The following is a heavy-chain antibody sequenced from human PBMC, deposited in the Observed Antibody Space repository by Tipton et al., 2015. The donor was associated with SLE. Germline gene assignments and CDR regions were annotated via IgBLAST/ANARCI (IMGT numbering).Heavy chain of an antibody. CDR3: AKRKDNIDYRYFDN. CDR1: GFTFRTYA. Sequence: VQLVQSGGGLVQPGGSLRLSCAASGFTFRTYAMAWVRQAPGKGLEWVSFISSSSSYIYYADSVKGRFTISRDNAKNSLYLQMNSLRAEDTAVYYCAKRKDNIDYRYFDNWGQGTLVTVSS. V-gene: IGHV3-21*04. CDR2: ISSSSSYI. D-gene: IGHD2/OR15-2a*01. J-gene: IGHJ4*02.